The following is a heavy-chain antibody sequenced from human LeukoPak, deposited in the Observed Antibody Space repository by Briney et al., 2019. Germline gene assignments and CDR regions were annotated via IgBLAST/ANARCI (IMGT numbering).Heavy chain of an antibody. CDR2: FDPEDGET. CDR1: GYTLTELS. V-gene: IGHV1-24*01. J-gene: IGHJ4*02. D-gene: IGHD3-22*01. Sequence: GASVKVSCKVSGYTLTELSMHRVRQAPGKGLEWMGGFDPEDGETFYAQKFQGRVTMTEDTSTDTAYMELSSLRSEDTAVYYCATDYYYDSSGSYYTIDYWGQGTLVTVSS. CDR3: ATDYYYDSSGSYYTIDY.